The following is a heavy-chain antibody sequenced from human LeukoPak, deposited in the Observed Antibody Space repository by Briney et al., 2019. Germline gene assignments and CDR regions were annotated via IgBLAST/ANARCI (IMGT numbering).Heavy chain of an antibody. J-gene: IGHJ4*02. CDR3: ARDQPWGSSPQTPDY. Sequence: GASVKVSCKASGYTFTSYYMHWVRQAPGQGLEWMGIINPSGGSTSYAQKFQGRVTMTRDMSTSTVYMELSRLRSDDTAVYYCARDQPWGSSPQTPDYWGQGTLVTVSS. V-gene: IGHV1-46*01. D-gene: IGHD6-13*01. CDR2: INPSGGST. CDR1: GYTFTSYY.